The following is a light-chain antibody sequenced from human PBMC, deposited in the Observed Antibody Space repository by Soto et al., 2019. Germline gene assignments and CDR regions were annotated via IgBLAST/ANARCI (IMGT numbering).Light chain of an antibody. Sequence: QLTQSPSSLSASVGDRVTITCRASQGISSYLAWYQQKPGKAPKLLIYAASTLQSGVPSRFSGSGSGTDFTLTISSLQPEDFATYYCQQLNSYPPMYTFGQGTKLEIK. CDR2: AAS. J-gene: IGKJ2*01. CDR1: QGISSY. CDR3: QQLNSYPPMYT. V-gene: IGKV1-9*01.